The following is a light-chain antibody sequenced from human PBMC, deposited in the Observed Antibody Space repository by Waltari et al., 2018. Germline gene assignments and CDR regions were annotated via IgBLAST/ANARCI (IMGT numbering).Light chain of an antibody. CDR1: QSIRNN. Sequence: EIVMTQSPATLSVSPGESATLSCRASQSIRNNLAWYQQKPGQAPRLLIHSTSIWAPGIPTRFNGSGSGTEFTLSISSLQSEDFALYYCQQYSSFPFTFGPGTKVDIK. CDR3: QQYSSFPFT. V-gene: IGKV3-15*01. CDR2: STS. J-gene: IGKJ3*01.